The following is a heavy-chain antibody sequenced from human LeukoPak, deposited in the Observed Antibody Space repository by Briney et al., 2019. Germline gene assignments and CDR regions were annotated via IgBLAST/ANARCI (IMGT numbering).Heavy chain of an antibody. CDR3: AGLGVHCSSTSCDIFDY. Sequence: SETLSLTCTVSGGSISSGDYYWSWIRQPPGKGLEWIGYIYYSGSTYYNPSLKSRVTISVDTSKNQFSLKLSSVTAADTAVYYCAGLGVHCSSTSCDIFDYWGQGTLVTVSS. J-gene: IGHJ4*02. D-gene: IGHD2-2*01. CDR1: GGSISSGDYY. CDR2: IYYSGST. V-gene: IGHV4-30-4*01.